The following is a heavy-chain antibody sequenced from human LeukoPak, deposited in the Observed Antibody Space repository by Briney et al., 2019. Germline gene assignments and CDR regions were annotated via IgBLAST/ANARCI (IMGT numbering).Heavy chain of an antibody. J-gene: IGHJ5*02. CDR1: GGSFSGYY. CDR3: ARGCVVVVTAEAGDWFDP. V-gene: IGHV4-34*01. D-gene: IGHD2-21*02. Sequence: SETLSLTCAVYGGSFSGYYWSWIRQPPGKGLEWIGEINHSGSTNYNPSLKSRVTISVDTSKNQFSLKLSSVTAADTAVYYCARGCVVVVTAEAGDWFDPWGQGTLVTVSS. CDR2: INHSGST.